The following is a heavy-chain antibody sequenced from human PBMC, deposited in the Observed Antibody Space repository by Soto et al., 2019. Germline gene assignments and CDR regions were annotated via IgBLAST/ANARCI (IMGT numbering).Heavy chain of an antibody. J-gene: IGHJ3*02. CDR3: ARRGCVKGVCYNSYDM. Sequence: QVQLVESGGGVVQPGRSLRLSCAVSGFTFSDFGMHWVRQAPGKGLEWVALIWYHGGNEEYADSVKGRFSISRDNSKNTLYLQMDSLRAEDTSVYYCARRGCVKGVCYNSYDMWGQGTMVTVSS. CDR2: IWYHGGNE. CDR1: GFTFSDFG. D-gene: IGHD2-8*01. V-gene: IGHV3-33*03.